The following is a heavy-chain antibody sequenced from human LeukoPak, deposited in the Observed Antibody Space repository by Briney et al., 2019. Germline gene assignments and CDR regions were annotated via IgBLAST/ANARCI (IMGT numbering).Heavy chain of an antibody. J-gene: IGHJ4*02. V-gene: IGHV3-7*05. D-gene: IGHD2-8*01. CDR2: IKQDGSEK. Sequence: GGSLRLSCAASGFTFSSYWMSWVRQAPGKGLEWVANIKQDGSEKYYVDSVKGRFTISRGNSKNTLYLQMNSLRAEDTTVYYCARGTRALSLYYFDFWGQGTLVTVSS. CDR1: GFTFSSYW. CDR3: ARGTRALSLYYFDF.